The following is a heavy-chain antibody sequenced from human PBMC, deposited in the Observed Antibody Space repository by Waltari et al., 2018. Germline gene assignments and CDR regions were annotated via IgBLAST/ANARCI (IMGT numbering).Heavy chain of an antibody. D-gene: IGHD3-22*01. CDR2: ISDSGVVT. J-gene: IGHJ4*02. V-gene: IGHV3-23*01. Sequence: EGHLLESGGGLVQPGGSLRLSCVASGFPFINSAWSWVRQAPGKGLEWVSGISDSGVVTKYADSVKGRFTVSRDNSKNTLYLQLNSLRAEDTAVYYCARHLYSIDYLELDNWGQGTLVTVSS. CDR3: ARHLYSIDYLELDN. CDR1: GFPFINSA.